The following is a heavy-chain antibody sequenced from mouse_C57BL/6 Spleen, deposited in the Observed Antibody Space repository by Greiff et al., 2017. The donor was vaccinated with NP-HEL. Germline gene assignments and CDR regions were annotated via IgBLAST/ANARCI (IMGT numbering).Heavy chain of an antibody. D-gene: IGHD4-1*01. V-gene: IGHV1-74*01. CDR3: AMTGTGAYLYYAMDY. CDR1: GYTFTSYW. J-gene: IGHJ4*01. Sequence: QVQLQQPGAELVKPGASVKVSCKASGYTFTSYWMHWVKQRPGQGLEWIGRIHPSDSDTNYNQKFKGKATLTVDKSSSTAYMQLISLTSEDSAVYYCAMTGTGAYLYYAMDYWGQGTSVTVSS. CDR2: IHPSDSDT.